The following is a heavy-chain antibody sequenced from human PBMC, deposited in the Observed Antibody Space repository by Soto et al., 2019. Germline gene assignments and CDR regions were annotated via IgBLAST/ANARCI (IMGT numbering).Heavy chain of an antibody. V-gene: IGHV1-69*06. J-gene: IGHJ4*02. CDR2: IIPIFGTA. CDR3: ARDARGYYDSSGSFDY. Sequence: SVKVSCKASGGTFSSYAISWVRQAPGQGLEWMGGIIPIFGTANYAQKFQGRVTITADKSTSTAYMEPSSLRSEDTAVYYCARDARGYYDSSGSFDYWGQGTLVTVSS. D-gene: IGHD3-22*01. CDR1: GGTFSSYA.